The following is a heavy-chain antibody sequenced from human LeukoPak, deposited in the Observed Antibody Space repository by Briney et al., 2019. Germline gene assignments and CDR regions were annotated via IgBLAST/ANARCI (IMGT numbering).Heavy chain of an antibody. CDR1: GGSFSGYY. CDR3: ARGRSAMVTNYYYYGMDV. V-gene: IGHV4-34*01. CDR2: INHSGST. D-gene: IGHD5-18*01. J-gene: IGHJ6*02. Sequence: PSETLSLTCAVYGGSFSGYYWSWIRQPPGKGLEWIGEINHSGSTNYNPSLKSRVTISVDTSKNQFSLKLSSVTAADTAVYYCARGRSAMVTNYYYYGMDVWGQGTTVTVSS.